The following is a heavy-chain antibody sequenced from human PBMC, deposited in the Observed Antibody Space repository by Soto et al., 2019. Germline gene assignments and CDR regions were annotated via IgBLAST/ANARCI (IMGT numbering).Heavy chain of an antibody. Sequence: GGSLRLSCAASGFTFSSYSMNWVRQAPGKGLEWVSYISSSSSTIYYADSVKGRFTISRDNAKNSLYLQMNSLRDEDTAVYYCASQADYGDYEDLDYWGQGTLVTVSS. J-gene: IGHJ4*02. D-gene: IGHD4-17*01. CDR3: ASQADYGDYEDLDY. V-gene: IGHV3-48*02. CDR1: GFTFSSYS. CDR2: ISSSSSTI.